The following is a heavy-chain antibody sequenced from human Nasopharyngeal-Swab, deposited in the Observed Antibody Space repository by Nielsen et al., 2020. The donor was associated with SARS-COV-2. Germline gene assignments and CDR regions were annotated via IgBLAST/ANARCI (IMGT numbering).Heavy chain of an antibody. CDR3: ARARGAYGDYYYYYYTDV. D-gene: IGHD4-17*01. V-gene: IGHV6-1*01. CDR2: TYYRSKWYN. Sequence: WIRQSPSRGLEWLGRTYYRSKWYNDYAVSVKGRITINPDTSKNQFSLHPNSVTPEDTAVYYCARARGAYGDYYYYYYTDVWGKGTTVTVSS. J-gene: IGHJ6*03.